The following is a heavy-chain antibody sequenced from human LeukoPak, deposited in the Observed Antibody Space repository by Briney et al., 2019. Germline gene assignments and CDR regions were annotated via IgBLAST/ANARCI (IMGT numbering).Heavy chain of an antibody. CDR3: ARPVGTTVTTYFDY. Sequence: SETLSLTCTVSGGSITSSSYHWGWIRQPPGKGLEWIGSIYYSGSTYYNPSFKSRVTISVDSSKNQFSLKLSSVTAADMAVYYCARPVGTTVTTYFDYWGQGTLVTVSS. CDR2: IYYSGST. V-gene: IGHV4-39*01. D-gene: IGHD4-17*01. J-gene: IGHJ4*02. CDR1: GGSITSSSYH.